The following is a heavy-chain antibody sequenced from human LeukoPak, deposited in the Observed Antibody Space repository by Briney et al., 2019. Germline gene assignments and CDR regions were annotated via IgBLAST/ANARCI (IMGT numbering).Heavy chain of an antibody. Sequence: GGSLRLSCAVSGFTFSSYAMSWVRQAPGKGLEWVSAISGSGGSTYYADSVKGRFTISRDNSKNPLYLQMNSLRAEDTAVYYCAKAPLRCSSTSCYSEFQHWGQGTLVTVSS. J-gene: IGHJ1*01. D-gene: IGHD2-2*01. CDR2: ISGSGGST. V-gene: IGHV3-23*01. CDR3: AKAPLRCSSTSCYSEFQH. CDR1: GFTFSSYA.